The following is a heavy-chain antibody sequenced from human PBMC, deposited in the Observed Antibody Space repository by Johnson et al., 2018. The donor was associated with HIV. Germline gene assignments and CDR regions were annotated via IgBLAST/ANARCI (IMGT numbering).Heavy chain of an antibody. CDR2: IKQDGSEK. CDR3: AREDYSAFDI. V-gene: IGHV3-7*03. D-gene: IGHD4-11*01. CDR1: GFTFSSYW. Sequence: VQLVESGGGLVQPGGSLRLSCAASGFTFSSYWMSWVRQAPGKGLEWVANIKQDGSEKYYVDSVKGRFPISRDNAKNSVYLQMNSLRDEDAAVYYCAREDYSAFDIWGQGTMVTVSS. J-gene: IGHJ3*02.